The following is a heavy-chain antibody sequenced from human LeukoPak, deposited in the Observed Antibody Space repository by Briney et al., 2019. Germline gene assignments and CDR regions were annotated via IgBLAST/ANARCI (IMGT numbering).Heavy chain of an antibody. CDR3: ASGYNASGSYLAGYFDY. D-gene: IGHD3-10*01. J-gene: IGHJ4*02. Sequence: QPGGSPRLSCAASGFSFGSYWMTWVRQAPGKGLEWVANINQDGGEKYYVDSVKGRFTISRGNAKNSLYVQMNSLRAEDTAVYYCASGYNASGSYLAGYFDYWGQGTLVTVSS. CDR1: GFSFGSYW. V-gene: IGHV3-7*05. CDR2: INQDGGEK.